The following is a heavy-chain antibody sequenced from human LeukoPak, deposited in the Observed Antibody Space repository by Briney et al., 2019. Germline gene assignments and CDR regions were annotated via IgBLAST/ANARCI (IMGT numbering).Heavy chain of an antibody. CDR2: IGPTGFDR. V-gene: IGHV3-21*06. Sequence: GGSLRLSCTTSGLTFSTSGFNWVRQAPGKGLEWVASIGPTGFDRYHADSIKGRFTISRDNANNFLYLQMDSPRAEDTAVYYCATETNGRHYDYWGQGTLLTVSS. J-gene: IGHJ4*02. CDR3: ATETNGRHYDY. CDR1: GLTFSTSG. D-gene: IGHD1-14*01.